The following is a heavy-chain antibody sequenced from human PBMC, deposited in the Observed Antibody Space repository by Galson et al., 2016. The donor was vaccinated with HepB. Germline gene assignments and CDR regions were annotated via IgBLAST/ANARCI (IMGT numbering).Heavy chain of an antibody. Sequence: SLRLSCAASGFTFSSYSMNWIRQAPGKGLEWVSYISTGSSTIYYADSVKGRFTISRDNAKNSLYLQMDSLRAEDTAVYYCAKGMDVGGKGTTVTVSS. V-gene: IGHV3-48*01. CDR1: GFTFSSYS. CDR2: ISTGSSTI. CDR3: AKGMDV. J-gene: IGHJ6*04.